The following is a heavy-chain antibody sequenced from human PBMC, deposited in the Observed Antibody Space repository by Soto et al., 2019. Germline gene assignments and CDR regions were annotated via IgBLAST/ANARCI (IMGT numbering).Heavy chain of an antibody. CDR3: VKVLARGVGVPRFYFDS. J-gene: IGHJ4*02. D-gene: IGHD2-2*01. CDR1: GFTFSNSW. CDR2: INADGTST. V-gene: IGHV3-74*01. Sequence: VGPLILSCAASGFTFSNSWMHWVRQVSGKGLEWVSRINADGTSTSYADSVKGRFTIPRDNAKNTLYLHVNSLRAEDTAVYYCVKVLARGVGVPRFYFDSWGQGALVTVSS.